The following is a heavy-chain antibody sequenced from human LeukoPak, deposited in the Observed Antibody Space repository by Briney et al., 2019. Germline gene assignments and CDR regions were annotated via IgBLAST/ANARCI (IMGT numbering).Heavy chain of an antibody. Sequence: GGSLRLSCEASTFTFSSYWMSWVRQAPGKGLQWIANIRQDGNAKYYVDSVKGRFTISRDNAKKSVYLQMNSLRAEDTAVYYCAELGITMIGGVWGKGTTVTISS. CDR2: IRQDGNAK. D-gene: IGHD3-10*02. V-gene: IGHV3-7*01. CDR3: AELGITMIGGV. CDR1: TFTFSSYW. J-gene: IGHJ6*04.